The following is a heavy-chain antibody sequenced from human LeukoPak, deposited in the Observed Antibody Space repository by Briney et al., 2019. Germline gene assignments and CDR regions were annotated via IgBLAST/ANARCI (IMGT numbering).Heavy chain of an antibody. V-gene: IGHV4-59*01. J-gene: IGHJ6*02. CDR3: TRSSGSYYFGYYGMDV. CDR2: IYYSGST. Sequence: PSETLSLTCTVPGGSISSYYWSWIRQPPGKGLEWIGYIYYSGSTNYNPSLKSRVTISVDTSKNQFSLKLSSVTAADTAVYYCTRSSGSYYFGYYGMDVWGQGTTVTVSS. D-gene: IGHD1-26*01. CDR1: GGSISSYY.